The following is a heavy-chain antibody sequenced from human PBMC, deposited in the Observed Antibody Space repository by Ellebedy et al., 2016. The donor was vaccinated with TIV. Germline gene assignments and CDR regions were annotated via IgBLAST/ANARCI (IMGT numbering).Heavy chain of an antibody. D-gene: IGHD6-19*01. J-gene: IGHJ4*02. Sequence: GESLKISCAASGFTFGNFWMNWVRQAPGKGLEWVANIHQDGSEKYYVDSVKGRLTISRDNAKNSLYLQMSSLRAADTAVYYCARDASSIVVAGFDYWGQGALVTVSS. V-gene: IGHV3-7*01. CDR3: ARDASSIVVAGFDY. CDR2: IHQDGSEK. CDR1: GFTFGNFW.